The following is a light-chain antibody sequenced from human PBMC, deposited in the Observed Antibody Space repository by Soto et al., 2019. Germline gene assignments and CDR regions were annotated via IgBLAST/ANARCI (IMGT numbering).Light chain of an antibody. CDR1: SSDVGSYNR. CDR2: EVS. V-gene: IGLV2-18*02. CDR3: SSYTSSSTDV. Sequence: QSALTQPPSVSGSPGQSVTISCTGTSSDVGSYNRVSWYQQPPGTAPKLMIYEVSNRPSGVPDRFSGSKSGNTASLTISGLQAEDDAYYYCSSYTSSSTDVFGTGTKLTVL. J-gene: IGLJ1*01.